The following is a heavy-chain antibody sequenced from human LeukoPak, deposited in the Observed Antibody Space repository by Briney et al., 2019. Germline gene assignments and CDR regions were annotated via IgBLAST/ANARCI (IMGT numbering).Heavy chain of an antibody. V-gene: IGHV3-23*01. Sequence: PGGSLRLSCAASGFTFSTYVMSWVRQAPGKGLEWVSGISASGGSTYYADSVKGRFTISRDNSKNTLYLQMNSLRAEDTAVYYCAKQVRGRTASGQRFDYWGQGTLVTVSS. J-gene: IGHJ4*02. CDR2: ISASGGST. CDR1: GFTFSTYV. CDR3: AKQVRGRTASGQRFDY. D-gene: IGHD3-16*01.